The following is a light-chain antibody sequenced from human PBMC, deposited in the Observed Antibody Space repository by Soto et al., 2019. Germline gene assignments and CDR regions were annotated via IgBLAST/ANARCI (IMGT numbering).Light chain of an antibody. CDR2: GSS. CDR1: QIVSTTY. J-gene: IGKJ2*01. V-gene: IGKV3-20*01. Sequence: EIVLTQSPGTLSLSPGERATLPCRASQIVSTTYLAWYQQKPGQAPRLLIYGSSSRAPGIPDRFSGSGSGTDFTLTISRLEPEDFAVYYCQQYGTSPMYTFGQGTKLEI. CDR3: QQYGTSPMYT.